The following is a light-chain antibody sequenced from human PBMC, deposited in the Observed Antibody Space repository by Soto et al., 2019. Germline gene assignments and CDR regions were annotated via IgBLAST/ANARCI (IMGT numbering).Light chain of an antibody. CDR2: GVS. V-gene: IGKV1-39*01. J-gene: IGKJ4*01. Sequence: DIQMTQSPSSLSASVGDRVTITCRASQSISSYLNWYQQKPGKAPNLLIYGVSSLQSGVPSRFSGSGSGTDVTLTSSSLQPEDFATHYCQQTYSTLALTFGGGTKVEIK. CDR1: QSISSY. CDR3: QQTYSTLALT.